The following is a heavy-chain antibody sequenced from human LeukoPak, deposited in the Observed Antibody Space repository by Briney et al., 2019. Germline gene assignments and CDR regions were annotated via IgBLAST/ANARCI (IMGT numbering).Heavy chain of an antibody. CDR3: AKDQQYSGNILMLDY. D-gene: IGHD1-26*01. V-gene: IGHV3-23*01. CDR1: GFTFSSYA. CDR2: ISGSGGST. Sequence: PGGSLRLSCAASGFTFSSYAMSWVRQAPGKGLEWVSAISGSGGSTYYADSVKGRFAISRDNSKNTLYLQMNSLKAEDTAVYYCAKDQQYSGNILMLDYWGQGTLVTVSS. J-gene: IGHJ4*02.